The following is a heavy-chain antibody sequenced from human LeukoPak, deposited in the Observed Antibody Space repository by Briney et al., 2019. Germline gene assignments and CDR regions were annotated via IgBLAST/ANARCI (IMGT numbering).Heavy chain of an antibody. CDR3: TRGQKYISGYTVTELGSGYFDY. CDR1: GGSFSGYY. CDR2: INHSGST. V-gene: IGHV4-34*01. D-gene: IGHD5-18*01. Sequence: SETLSLTCTVYGGSFSGYYWTWIRQAPGKGLEWIGEINHSGSTNYNPSLKRRVTISVDTSKNQFSLKLSSVTAADTAVYYCTRGQKYISGYTVTELGSGYFDYWGQGTLVTVSS. J-gene: IGHJ4*02.